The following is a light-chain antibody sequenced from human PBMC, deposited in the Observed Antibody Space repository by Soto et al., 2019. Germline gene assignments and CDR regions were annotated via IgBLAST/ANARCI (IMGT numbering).Light chain of an antibody. CDR1: SSDVGGYNY. V-gene: IGLV2-14*01. J-gene: IGLJ1*01. CDR3: SSYTSSSTDV. CDR2: DVS. Sequence: HSVLPQPASVSGSPGQSITISCTGTSSDVGGYNYVSWYQQHPGKAPKLMIYDVSNRPSGVSNRFSGSKSGNTASLTISGLQAEDEADYYCSSYTSSSTDVFGTGTKVTVL.